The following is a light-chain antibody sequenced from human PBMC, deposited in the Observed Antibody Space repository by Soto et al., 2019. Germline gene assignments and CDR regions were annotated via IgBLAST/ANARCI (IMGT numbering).Light chain of an antibody. CDR3: QHSGNSHGT. CDR1: QSVGSD. Sequence: EIVMTQSPATLSVSPGERATLSCRASQSVGSDLTWYQQKPGQVPRLLIYGASSRATGIPDRFSGSGSGTDFTLTISRLEPEDVAVYYCQHSGNSHGTFGQGTKVEIK. CDR2: GAS. J-gene: IGKJ1*01. V-gene: IGKV3-20*01.